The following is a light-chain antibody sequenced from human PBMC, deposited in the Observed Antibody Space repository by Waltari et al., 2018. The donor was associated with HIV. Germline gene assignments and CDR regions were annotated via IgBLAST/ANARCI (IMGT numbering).Light chain of an antibody. CDR2: LGS. V-gene: IGKV2-28*01. Sequence: DIVMTQSPLSLPVTPGEPASISCRSSQSLLHSNGYNYLDWYLQKPGQSPQLLIYLGSNRAYGVTDRFSGSGSGTDFTLKISRVEAEDVGVYYCMQALQTPDTFGQGTKLEIK. CDR3: MQALQTPDT. J-gene: IGKJ2*01. CDR1: QSLLHSNGYNY.